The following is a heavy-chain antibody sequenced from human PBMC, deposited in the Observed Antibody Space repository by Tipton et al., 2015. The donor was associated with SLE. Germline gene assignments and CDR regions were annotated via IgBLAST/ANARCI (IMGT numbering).Heavy chain of an antibody. CDR3: ARSGGAGDLEY. J-gene: IGHJ4*02. CDR1: GFTFSRYW. D-gene: IGHD3-16*01. CDR2: IDSDGTIT. Sequence: SLRLSCAASGFTFSRYWMHWVRQAPGKGLMWVSRIDSDGTITNYADSVKGRFTISRDNIKNSIYLQMNSLRVEDTAVYYCARSGGAGDLEYWGQGTLVTVSS. V-gene: IGHV3-74*01.